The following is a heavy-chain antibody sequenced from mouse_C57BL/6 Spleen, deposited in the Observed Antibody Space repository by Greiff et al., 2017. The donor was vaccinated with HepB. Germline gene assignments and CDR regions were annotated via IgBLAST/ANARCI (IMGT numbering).Heavy chain of an antibody. CDR2: IDPSDSYT. J-gene: IGHJ3*01. CDR1: GYTFTSYW. D-gene: IGHD3-2*02. V-gene: IGHV1-59*01. CDR3: ARSSSGYQAWFAY. Sequence: QVQLQQSGAELVRPGTSVKLSCKASGYTFTSYWMHWVKQRPGQGLEWIGVIDPSDSYTNYNQKFKGKATLTVDTSSSTAYMQLSSLTSEDSAVYYCARSSSGYQAWFAYWGHGTLVTVSA.